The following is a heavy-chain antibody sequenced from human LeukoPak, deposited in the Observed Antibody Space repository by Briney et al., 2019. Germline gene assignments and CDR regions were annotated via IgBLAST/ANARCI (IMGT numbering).Heavy chain of an antibody. Sequence: GGSLRLSCAASGFTFSSYAMSWVRQAPGKGLEWVSAISGSGGSTYYADSVKGRFTISRDNSKNTLYLQMNSLRAEDTVVYYCATRIAVAGIRSAFDIWGQGTMVTVSS. CDR1: GFTFSSYA. CDR2: ISGSGGST. CDR3: ATRIAVAGIRSAFDI. V-gene: IGHV3-23*01. J-gene: IGHJ3*02. D-gene: IGHD6-19*01.